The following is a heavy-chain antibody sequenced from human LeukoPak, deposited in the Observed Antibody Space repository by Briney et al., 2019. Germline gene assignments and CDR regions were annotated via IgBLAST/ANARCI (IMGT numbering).Heavy chain of an antibody. CDR2: IRQDGGEK. CDR3: ARDGTAAGLYFDL. Sequence: GGSLRLSCSVSGFTFTDYWMNWVRQAPGKRLEWVASIRQDGGEKSYMDSVRGRFSISRDNTKNSLFLQMSSLRAEDTAVYYCARDGTAAGLYFDLWGQGTLVTVSS. J-gene: IGHJ4*01. CDR1: GFTFTDYW. D-gene: IGHD6-13*01. V-gene: IGHV3-7*01.